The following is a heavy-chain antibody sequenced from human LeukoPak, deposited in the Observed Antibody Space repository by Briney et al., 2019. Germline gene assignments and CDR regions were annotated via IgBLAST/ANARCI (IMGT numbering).Heavy chain of an antibody. CDR2: NYYSGIT. J-gene: IGHJ4*02. Sequence: PSETLSLTCTVSGGSISSYYWSWIRQPPGKGLEWIGYNYYSGITNYNPSLKSRVLISVDTSKNQFSLKIISVTAADTAVYYCARALLHMVHFDSWGQGILVTVSS. V-gene: IGHV4-59*01. CDR1: GGSISSYY. CDR3: ARALLHMVHFDS. D-gene: IGHD2-21*01.